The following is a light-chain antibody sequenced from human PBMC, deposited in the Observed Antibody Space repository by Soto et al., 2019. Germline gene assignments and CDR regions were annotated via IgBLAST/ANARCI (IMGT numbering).Light chain of an antibody. CDR3: KSYAGSNPYV. V-gene: IGLV1-47*02. Sequence: QSVLTQPPSASGTPGQRVTISCSGSSSNIGSNYVYWYQQLPGTAPKLLIYSNNQRPSGVPDRFSGSKSGTSASLTVSGLQAADEADYFCKSYAGSNPYVFGSGTKVTVL. J-gene: IGLJ1*01. CDR1: SSNIGSNY. CDR2: SNN.